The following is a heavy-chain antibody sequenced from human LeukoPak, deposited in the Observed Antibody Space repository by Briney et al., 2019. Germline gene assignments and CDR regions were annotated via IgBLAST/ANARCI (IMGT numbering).Heavy chain of an antibody. J-gene: IGHJ4*02. CDR2: ISGSGGST. CDR1: GLTFSSYA. CDR3: AKRVSLKGSSWTNHFDY. V-gene: IGHV3-23*01. D-gene: IGHD6-13*01. Sequence: GGSLRLSCAASGLTFSSYAMSWVRQAPGKGLEWVSAISGSGGSTYYADSVKGRFTISRDNSKNTLYLQMNSLRAEDTAVYYCAKRVSLKGSSWTNHFDYWGQGTLVTVSS.